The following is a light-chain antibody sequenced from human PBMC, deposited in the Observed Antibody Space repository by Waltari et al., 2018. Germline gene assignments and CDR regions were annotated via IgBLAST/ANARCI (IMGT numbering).Light chain of an antibody. V-gene: IGKV1-5*03. Sequence: DIQMTQSPSTLPASVGDRVTITCRASQSISSWLAWYQQKPGKAPKLLIYMASSLESGVPSRFSGSGSGTEFTLTISSLQPDDFTTYYCQQYDSYPHTFGQGTKLEIK. J-gene: IGKJ2*01. CDR2: MAS. CDR1: QSISSW. CDR3: QQYDSYPHT.